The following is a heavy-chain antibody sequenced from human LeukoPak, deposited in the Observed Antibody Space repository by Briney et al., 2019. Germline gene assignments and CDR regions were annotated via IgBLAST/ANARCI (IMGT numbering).Heavy chain of an antibody. CDR3: AVVAGRFLPDY. CDR1: GFTFSTFA. D-gene: IGHD6-19*01. V-gene: IGHV3-30-3*01. J-gene: IGHJ4*02. Sequence: PGKSLRLSCAASGFTFSTFAMHWVRQAPGKGLEWVAFTSFDESNKFYADSVGGRFTISRDNSKKTLFLQMDNLRVDDTAMYYCAVVAGRFLPDYWGQGTLVTVSS. CDR2: TSFDESNK.